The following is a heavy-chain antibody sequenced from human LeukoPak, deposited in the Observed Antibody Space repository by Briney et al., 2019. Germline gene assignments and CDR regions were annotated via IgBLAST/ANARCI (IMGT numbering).Heavy chain of an antibody. CDR3: AREDNLGSGSSPIDY. CDR2: INPNSGGT. J-gene: IGHJ4*02. Sequence: ASVEVSCKASGYTFTGYYMDWVRQAPGQGLEWMGRINPNSGGTNYAQKFQGRVTMTRDTSISTAYMELSRLRSDDTAVYYCAREDNLGSGSSPIDYWGQGTLVTVSS. D-gene: IGHD6-19*01. CDR1: GYTFTGYY. V-gene: IGHV1-2*06.